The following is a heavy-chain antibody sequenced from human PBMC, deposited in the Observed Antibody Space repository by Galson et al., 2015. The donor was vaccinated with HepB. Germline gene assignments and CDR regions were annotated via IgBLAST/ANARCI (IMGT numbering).Heavy chain of an antibody. J-gene: IGHJ4*02. CDR2: IIPIFGTA. V-gene: IGHV1-69*13. CDR1: GGTFSSYA. D-gene: IGHD1-26*01. Sequence: SVKVSCKASGGTFSSYAISWVRQAPGQGLEWMGGIIPIFGTANYAQKFQGRVTITADESTSTAYMELSSLRSEDTAVYYRARDSIVGANIDYWGQGTLVTVSS. CDR3: ARDSIVGANIDY.